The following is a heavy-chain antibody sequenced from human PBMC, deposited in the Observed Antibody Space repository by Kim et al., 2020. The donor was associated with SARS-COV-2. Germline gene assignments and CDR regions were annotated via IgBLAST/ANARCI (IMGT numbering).Heavy chain of an antibody. CDR3: ATDGPAHLRFDP. CDR2: ISSRGMTI. V-gene: IGHV3-48*03. Sequence: GGSLRLSCAASGFTFSSYEMNWVRQAPGKGLEWISCISSRGMTISYADSVKGRFTISRDNAKNSLYLQMNSLRVEDMGVYYCATDGPAHLRFDPWGQGTLVTVSS. J-gene: IGHJ5*02. CDR1: GFTFSSYE.